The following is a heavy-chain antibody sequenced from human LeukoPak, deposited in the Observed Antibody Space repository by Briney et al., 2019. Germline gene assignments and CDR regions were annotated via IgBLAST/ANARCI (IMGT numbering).Heavy chain of an antibody. J-gene: IGHJ4*02. D-gene: IGHD2-15*01. CDR1: GFTFSSYA. Sequence: GGSLRLSCAASGFTFSSYAMSWVRQAPGKGLEWVSNISGSGGGGSTYYADSVKGRFTISRDNSKNTLYLQMNSLRAEDTAVYYCAKSGLNRFDYWGQGTLVTVSS. V-gene: IGHV3-23*01. CDR3: AKSGLNRFDY. CDR2: ISGSGGGGST.